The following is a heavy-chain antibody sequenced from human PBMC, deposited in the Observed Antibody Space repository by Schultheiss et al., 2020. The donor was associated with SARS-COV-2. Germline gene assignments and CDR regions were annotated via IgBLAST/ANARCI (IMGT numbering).Heavy chain of an antibody. CDR2: INHSGST. D-gene: IGHD2-2*01. CDR1: GFSVSNSY. V-gene: IGHV4-34*01. Sequence: GSLRLSCAASGFSVSNSYMSWVRQAPGKGLQWIGEINHSGSTNYDPSLKSRVTISVSTSKNQFSLRLSSVTAADTAVYYCARGVVVPAAMGFGWFDPWGQGTLVTVSS. J-gene: IGHJ5*02. CDR3: ARGVVVPAAMGFGWFDP.